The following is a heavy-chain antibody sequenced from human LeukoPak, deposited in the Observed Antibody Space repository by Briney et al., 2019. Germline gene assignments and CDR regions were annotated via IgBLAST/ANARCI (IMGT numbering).Heavy chain of an antibody. CDR2: ISYDGSNK. CDR3: AKGDILTGYYFGNIDY. V-gene: IGHV3-30*18. Sequence: PGGSLRLSCAASRFTFSSYGMHWVRQAPGKGLEWVAVISYDGSNKYYADSVKGRFTISRDNPKNTLYLQMNSLRAEDTAVYYCAKGDILTGYYFGNIDYWGQGTLVTVSS. CDR1: RFTFSSYG. D-gene: IGHD3-9*01. J-gene: IGHJ4*02.